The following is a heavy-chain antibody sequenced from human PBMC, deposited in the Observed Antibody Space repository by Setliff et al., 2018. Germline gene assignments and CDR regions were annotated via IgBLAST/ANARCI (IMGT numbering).Heavy chain of an antibody. Sequence: GASVKVSCKASGYTFTTYAISWMRQAPGQGLEYMGWINTNTGNPGYAQGFTGRFVFSLDTSVSTAYLQISSLKAEDTAVYYCARASRFGTIRYRGDYYMDVWGKGTTVTVSS. J-gene: IGHJ6*03. V-gene: IGHV7-4-1*02. CDR1: GYTFTTYA. CDR3: ARASRFGTIRYRGDYYMDV. CDR2: INTNTGNP. D-gene: IGHD3-10*01.